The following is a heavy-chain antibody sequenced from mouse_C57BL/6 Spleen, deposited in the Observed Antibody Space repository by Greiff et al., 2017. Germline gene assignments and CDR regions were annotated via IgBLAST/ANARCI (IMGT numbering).Heavy chain of an antibody. D-gene: IGHD2-1*01. J-gene: IGHJ4*01. V-gene: IGHV5-4*01. CDR2: ISDGGSYT. CDR3: ARDGNYYYAMDY. CDR1: GFTFSSYA. Sequence: EVMLVESGGGLVKPGGSLKLSCAASGFTFSSYAMSWVRQTPEKRLEWVATISDGGSYTYYPDNVKGRFTISRDNAKNNLYLQMSHLKSEDTAMYYCARDGNYYYAMDYWGQRTSVTVSS.